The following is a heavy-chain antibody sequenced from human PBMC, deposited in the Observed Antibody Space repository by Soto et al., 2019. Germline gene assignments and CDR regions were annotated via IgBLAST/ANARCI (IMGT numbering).Heavy chain of an antibody. CDR2: ISGSGGST. V-gene: IGHV3-23*01. J-gene: IGHJ4*02. Sequence: SXXLSCASSGFTFSSYAMSWVRQAPGKGLEWVSAISGSGGSTYYADSVKGRFTISRDNSKNTLYLQMNSLRAEDKAVYYCAKDRSLAQQLVKYYFDYWGQGTLVTVSS. CDR1: GFTFSSYA. D-gene: IGHD6-13*01. CDR3: AKDRSLAQQLVKYYFDY.